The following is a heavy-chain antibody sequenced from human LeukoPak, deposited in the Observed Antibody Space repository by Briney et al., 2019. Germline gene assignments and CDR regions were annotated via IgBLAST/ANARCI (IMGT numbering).Heavy chain of an antibody. Sequence: GGSLRLSCAASGFTFDDYGMSWVRQAPGKGLEWVSGINWNGGSTGYADSVKGRFTISRDNAKNSLYLQMNSLRAEDTALYYCARVQGEASSSYPIDYWGQGTLVTVSS. V-gene: IGHV3-20*04. D-gene: IGHD6-6*01. CDR3: ARVQGEASSSYPIDY. CDR1: GFTFDDYG. J-gene: IGHJ4*02. CDR2: INWNGGST.